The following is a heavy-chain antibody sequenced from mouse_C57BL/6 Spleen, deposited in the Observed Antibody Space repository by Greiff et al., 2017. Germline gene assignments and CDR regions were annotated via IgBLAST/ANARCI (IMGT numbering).Heavy chain of an antibody. CDR1: GYTFTSYW. J-gene: IGHJ1*03. D-gene: IGHD1-1*01. V-gene: IGHV1-69*01. CDR2: IDPSDSYT. Sequence: VQLQQPGAELVMPGASVKLSCKASGYTFTSYWMHWVKQRPGQGLEWIGEIDPSDSYTNYNQKFKGKSTLTVDKSSSTAYMQLSSLTSEDSAVYYCARVTTGYFDVWGTGTTVTVSS. CDR3: ARVTTGYFDV.